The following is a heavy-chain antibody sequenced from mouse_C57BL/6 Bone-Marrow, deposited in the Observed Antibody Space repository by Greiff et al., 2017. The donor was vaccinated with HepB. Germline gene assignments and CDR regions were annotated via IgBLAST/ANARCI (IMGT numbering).Heavy chain of an antibody. J-gene: IGHJ3*01. CDR2: IYPGNSDT. V-gene: IGHV1-5*01. Sequence: EVQLQQSGTVLARPGALVKMSCKTSGYTFTSYWMHWVKQRPGQGLEWIGAIYPGNSDTSYNQKFKGKAKLTAVTSASTAYMELSSLTNEDSAVYYCTRRGYYDYPWFAYWGQGTLVTVSA. D-gene: IGHD2-4*01. CDR1: GYTFTSYW. CDR3: TRRGYYDYPWFAY.